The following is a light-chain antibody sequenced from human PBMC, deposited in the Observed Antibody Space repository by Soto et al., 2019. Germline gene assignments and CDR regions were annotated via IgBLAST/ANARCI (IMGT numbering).Light chain of an antibody. J-gene: IGLJ1*01. CDR2: EGS. V-gene: IGLV2-23*01. CDR1: TSDVGTFGL. CDR3: SSYAGSTTVYV. Sequence: QSVLTQPASVSGSPGQSITISCSGTTSDVGTFGLVSWFQQHPGKAPKLMIYEGSKRPAGVSKRFSGSKSGDTASLTISGLQAEDEADYYCSSYAGSTTVYVFGTGTKLTVL.